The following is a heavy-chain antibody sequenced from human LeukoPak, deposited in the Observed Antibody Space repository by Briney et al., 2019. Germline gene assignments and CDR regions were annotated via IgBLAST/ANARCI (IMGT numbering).Heavy chain of an antibody. D-gene: IGHD2-15*01. CDR3: ARYAVVARRYFDL. J-gene: IGHJ2*01. CDR2: IYYSGST. V-gene: IGHV4-59*08. CDR1: GGSLSSYY. Sequence: PSETLSLTCTVSGGSLSSYYWSWIRQPPGKGLEWSGDIYYSGSTNYNPSLTSRVTISVDTSKNQFSLTLSSVTAADTAVYYWARYAVVARRYFDLEGRGTLVTVSS.